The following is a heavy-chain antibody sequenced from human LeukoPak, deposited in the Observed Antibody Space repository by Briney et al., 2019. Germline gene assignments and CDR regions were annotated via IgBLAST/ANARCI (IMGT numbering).Heavy chain of an antibody. CDR1: GFTFNNFA. Sequence: GGSLRLSCTASGFTFNNFAMSWVRQAPGKGLEWVANVKKDESEKFYVDSVKGRFTISRDNAKNSVYLQMNSLSAEDTAVYYCAKLYSGNIRVFEYWGQGTPVTVSS. CDR3: AKLYSGNIRVFEY. D-gene: IGHD5-12*01. J-gene: IGHJ4*02. V-gene: IGHV3-7*01. CDR2: VKKDESEK.